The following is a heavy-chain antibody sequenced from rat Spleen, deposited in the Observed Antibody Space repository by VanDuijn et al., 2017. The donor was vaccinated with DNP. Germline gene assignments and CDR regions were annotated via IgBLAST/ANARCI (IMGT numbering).Heavy chain of an antibody. CDR3: TSNPHIRTAAPFDY. D-gene: IGHD3-8*01. Sequence: EVKLVESGGGLVQPGRSLKLSCVASGFNFNDYWMGWVRQAPTKGLEWVASIRNTGDNTYYSDSVKGRFSLSRDNAKSTLYLQMDSLRSEDTATYYCTSNPHIRTAAPFDYWGQGVMVTVSS. CDR2: IRNTGDNT. V-gene: IGHV5-31*01. J-gene: IGHJ2*01. CDR1: GFNFNDYW.